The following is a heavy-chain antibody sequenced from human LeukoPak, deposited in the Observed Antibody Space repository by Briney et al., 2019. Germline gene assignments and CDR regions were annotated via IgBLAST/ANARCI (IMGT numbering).Heavy chain of an antibody. D-gene: IGHD4/OR15-4a*01. CDR1: GFTFSSYT. CDR3: ARGGPYDYGLDS. Sequence: GGSLRLSCAASGFTFSSYTMNWVRQAPGKGLEWVSYISSSSSYIYYADSVKGRFTISRDNAENSLYLQMNSLRAEDTAVYYCARGGPYDYGLDSWGQGTLVTVSS. CDR2: ISSSSSYI. J-gene: IGHJ5*01. V-gene: IGHV3-21*01.